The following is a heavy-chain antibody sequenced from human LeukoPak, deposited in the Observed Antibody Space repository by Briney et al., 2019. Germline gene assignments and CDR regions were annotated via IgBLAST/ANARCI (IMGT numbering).Heavy chain of an antibody. Sequence: GRSLRLSCEASGFTFNSYAMHWVRQAPGKGLEWVAIIWYDGTNKYYGDSVKGRFTISRDNSKNTLYLQMNRLRAEDTAVYYCALYGSGWSFDYWGQGSLVTVSS. J-gene: IGHJ4*02. CDR1: GFTFNSYA. CDR2: IWYDGTNK. CDR3: ALYGSGWSFDY. V-gene: IGHV3-33*01. D-gene: IGHD6-19*01.